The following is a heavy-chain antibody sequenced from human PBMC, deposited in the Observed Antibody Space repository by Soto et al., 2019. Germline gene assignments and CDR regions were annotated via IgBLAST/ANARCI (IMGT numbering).Heavy chain of an antibody. CDR3: VRDLACCSSTSCPRGWFDP. V-gene: IGHV3-48*01. J-gene: IGHJ5*02. Sequence: GGSLRLSCAASGFTFSSYSMNWVRQAPGKGLEWVSYISSSSSTIYYADSVKGRFTISRDNAKNSLYLQMNSLRAEDTAVYYCVRDLACCSSTSCPRGWFDPWGQGTLVTVSS. CDR1: GFTFSSYS. CDR2: ISSSSSTI. D-gene: IGHD2-2*01.